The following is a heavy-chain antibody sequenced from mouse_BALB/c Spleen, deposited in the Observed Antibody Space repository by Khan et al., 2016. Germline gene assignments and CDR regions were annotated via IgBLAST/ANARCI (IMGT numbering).Heavy chain of an antibody. Sequence: LQQPGAEFVRSGASVKLSCTPSGFNIKDYFIHWVKQRPEQGLEWIGWIDPENGDTEYAPKFQGKATMTVDTSSNTANLQLSSLTSEDTAVYYCNAGGNYVVNYAMDYWGQGTSVTVSS. CDR3: NAGGNYVVNYAMDY. D-gene: IGHD2-1*01. CDR1: GFNIKDYF. J-gene: IGHJ4*01. V-gene: IGHV14-4*02. CDR2: IDPENGDT.